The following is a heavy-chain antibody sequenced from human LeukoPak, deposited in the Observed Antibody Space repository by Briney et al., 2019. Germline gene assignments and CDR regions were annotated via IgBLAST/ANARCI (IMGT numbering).Heavy chain of an antibody. D-gene: IGHD3-22*01. CDR3: ARDPPLYYDSRMGSGDY. CDR1: GFTFSSYS. CDR2: IYSGGST. Sequence: GGSLRLSCAASGFTFSSYSMNWVRQAPGKGLEWVSVIYSGGSTYYADSVKGRFTISRDNSKNTLYLQMNSLRAEDTAVYYCARDPPLYYDSRMGSGDYWGQGTLVTVSS. J-gene: IGHJ4*02. V-gene: IGHV3-53*01.